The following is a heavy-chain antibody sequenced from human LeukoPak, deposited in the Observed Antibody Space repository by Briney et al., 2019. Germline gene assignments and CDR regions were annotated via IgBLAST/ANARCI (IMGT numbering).Heavy chain of an antibody. Sequence: ASVKVSCKTSGYTFTSYYMHWVRQAPGQGLEWMGIINPSSGRTFYAQKFQGRVTMTSDTSTSTVYMELSSLRSEDTAVYYCARGLTAALTVIGNYWGQGTLVTVSS. V-gene: IGHV1-46*01. CDR1: GYTFTSYY. CDR3: ARGLTAALTVIGNY. D-gene: IGHD3-22*01. CDR2: INPSSGRT. J-gene: IGHJ4*02.